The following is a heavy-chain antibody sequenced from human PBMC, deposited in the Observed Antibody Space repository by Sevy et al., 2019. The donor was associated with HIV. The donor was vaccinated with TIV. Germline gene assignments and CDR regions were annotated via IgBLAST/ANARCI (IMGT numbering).Heavy chain of an antibody. D-gene: IGHD2-15*01. CDR1: AINIRDYW. J-gene: IGHJ4*02. Sequence: GGSLRLSCEASAINIRDYWMNWVRQAPGKGLEWVANINPDGSKIYYADSVKGRLTISRDYAKNSVFLQMTSLSAEDTAVYYGVRAIQLAASYWGQGMLVTVSS. CDR2: INPDGSKI. V-gene: IGHV3-7*02. CDR3: VRAIQLAASY.